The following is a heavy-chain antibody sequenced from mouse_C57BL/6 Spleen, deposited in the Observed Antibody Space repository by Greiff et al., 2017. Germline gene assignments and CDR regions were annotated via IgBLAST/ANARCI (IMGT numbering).Heavy chain of an antibody. D-gene: IGHD2-3*01. V-gene: IGHV1-81*01. CDR1: GYTFTSYG. CDR2: IYPRSGNT. J-gene: IGHJ2*01. Sequence: QVQLQQSGAELVRPGASVKLSCKASGYTFTSYGISWVKQRTGQGLEWIGEIYPRSGNTYYNEKFKGKATLTADKSSSTAYMELRSLTSEDSAVYFCARWVYDGYYFDYWGQGTTLTVSS. CDR3: ARWVYDGYYFDY.